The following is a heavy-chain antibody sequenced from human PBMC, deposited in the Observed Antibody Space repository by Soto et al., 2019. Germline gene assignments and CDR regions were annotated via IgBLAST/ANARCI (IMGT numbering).Heavy chain of an antibody. CDR3: AATHCSGGSCYSDY. D-gene: IGHD2-15*01. J-gene: IGHJ4*02. CDR2: MNPNSGNT. V-gene: IGHV1-8*01. CDR1: GYTFTSYD. Sequence: QVHLVQSGAEVKKPGASVKVSCKASGYTFTSYDINWVRQATGQGLEWMGWMNPNSGNTGYAQKFQGRVTMTRNTPITTAYMELSSLRSDDTAVYYCAATHCSGGSCYSDYWGQGTLVTVSS.